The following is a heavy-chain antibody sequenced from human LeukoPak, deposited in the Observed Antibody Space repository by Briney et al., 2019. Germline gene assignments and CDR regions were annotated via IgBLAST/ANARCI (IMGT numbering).Heavy chain of an antibody. D-gene: IGHD5-12*01. CDR1: GFIFSHYG. CDR3: VRGSGGNGYGYWGDY. J-gene: IGHJ4*02. V-gene: IGHV3-33*01. Sequence: GGSLRLSCVASGFIFSHYGMHWVRQAPGMGLEWGAVIWLDGGQTHYPDSVKGRFTISRDNSKNPLYLQVGNLRSDDTAVYYCVRGSGGNGYGYWGDYWGQGTLVTVSP. CDR2: IWLDGGQT.